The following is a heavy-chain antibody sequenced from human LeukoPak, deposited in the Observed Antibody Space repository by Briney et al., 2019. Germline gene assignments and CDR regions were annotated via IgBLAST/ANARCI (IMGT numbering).Heavy chain of an antibody. CDR1: GFTFSSYA. D-gene: IGHD6-19*01. V-gene: IGHV3-23*01. CDR3: ASHHQWLVGNRASSPYYFDY. Sequence: GGSLRLSCAASGFTFSSYAMSWVRQAPGKGLEWVSAISGSGGSTYYADSVKGRFTISRDNSKNTLYLQMNSLRAEDTAVYYCASHHQWLVGNRASSPYYFDYWGQGTLVTVSS. J-gene: IGHJ4*02. CDR2: ISGSGGST.